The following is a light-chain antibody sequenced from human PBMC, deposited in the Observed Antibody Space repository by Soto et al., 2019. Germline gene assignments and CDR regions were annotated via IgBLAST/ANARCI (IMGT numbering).Light chain of an antibody. CDR3: QQYQHYST. CDR2: DAS. J-gene: IGKJ2*01. V-gene: IGKV3-11*01. CDR1: QSVSSY. Sequence: EIVLTQSPATLSLSPGERATLSCRASQSVSSYLAWYQQKPGQAPRLLIYDASNKATGIPARFSGSGSGKEFTLTISSLEPEDFATYYCQQYQHYSTFGQGTNLEIK.